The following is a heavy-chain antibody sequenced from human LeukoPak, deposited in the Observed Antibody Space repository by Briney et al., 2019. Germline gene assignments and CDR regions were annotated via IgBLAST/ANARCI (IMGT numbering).Heavy chain of an antibody. CDR3: ARDPEMAPTYYVDY. D-gene: IGHD5-24*01. CDR2: ISYDGSNK. Sequence: GGSLRLSCAASGFTFSSYAMHWVRHAPGKGLEWVAVISYDGSNKYYADSVKGRFTISRDNSKNTLYLQMNSLRAEDTAVYYCARDPEMAPTYYVDYWGQGTLVTVSS. V-gene: IGHV3-30*04. CDR1: GFTFSSYA. J-gene: IGHJ4*02.